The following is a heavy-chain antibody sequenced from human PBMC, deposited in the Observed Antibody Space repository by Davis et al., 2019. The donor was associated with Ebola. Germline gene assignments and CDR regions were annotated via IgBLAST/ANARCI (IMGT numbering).Heavy chain of an antibody. Sequence: PSETLSLTCAIPGDRVSSNSAAWNWIRQSPSRGLEWLGRTYYRSKWYNDYAVSVKSRITVNPDTSKNQFSLQLNSVTPEDTAVYYCARAHRYSGFEYYYGMDVWGQGTTVTVSS. J-gene: IGHJ6*02. V-gene: IGHV6-1*01. CDR2: TYYRSKWYN. CDR1: GDRVSSNSAA. CDR3: ARAHRYSGFEYYYGMDV. D-gene: IGHD5-12*01.